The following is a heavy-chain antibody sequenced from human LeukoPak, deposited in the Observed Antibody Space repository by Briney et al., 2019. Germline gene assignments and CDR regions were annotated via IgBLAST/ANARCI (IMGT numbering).Heavy chain of an antibody. J-gene: IGHJ6*02. V-gene: IGHV3-23*01. D-gene: IGHD5-24*01. Sequence: GGSLRLSCAASGFTFSSYVVSWVRQAPGKGLEWVSDISGSGGSTYYADSVKGRFTISRDNSKNTLYLQMNSLRAEDTAVYYCAKGRRDGYNYGMDVWGQGTTVTVSS. CDR3: AKGRRDGYNYGMDV. CDR1: GFTFSSYV. CDR2: ISGSGGST.